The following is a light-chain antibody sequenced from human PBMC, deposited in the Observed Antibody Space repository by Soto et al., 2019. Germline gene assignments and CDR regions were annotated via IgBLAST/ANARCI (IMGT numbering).Light chain of an antibody. CDR2: AAY. J-gene: IGKJ1*01. CDR3: KQSYSTPGT. V-gene: IGKV1-12*01. Sequence: DMQMTQSPSSVSASVGDRVTITCRASQGISSWLAWYPKKPGKAHKLLIYAAYSLQSGVQSRFSGSGSGTDFTLTIRSLQPEDFATYDCKQSYSTPGTFGQGTKVEIK. CDR1: QGISSW.